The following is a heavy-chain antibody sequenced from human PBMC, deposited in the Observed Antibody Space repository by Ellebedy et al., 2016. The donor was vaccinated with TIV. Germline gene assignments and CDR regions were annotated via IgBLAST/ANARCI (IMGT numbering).Heavy chain of an antibody. J-gene: IGHJ5*02. Sequence: PGGSLRLSCAASGFTFSSYGMHWVRQAPGKGLERVAVIWYDGSNKYYADSVKGRFTISRDNSKNTLYLQMNSLRAEDTAVYYCARDPMGIAVGAGWFDPWGQGTPVTVSS. CDR2: IWYDGSNK. D-gene: IGHD6-19*01. CDR3: ARDPMGIAVGAGWFDP. V-gene: IGHV3-33*08. CDR1: GFTFSSYG.